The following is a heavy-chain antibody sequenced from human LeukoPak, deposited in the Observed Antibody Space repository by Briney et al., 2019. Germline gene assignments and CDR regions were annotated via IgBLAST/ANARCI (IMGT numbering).Heavy chain of an antibody. V-gene: IGHV5-51*01. CDR1: GPSFPSYW. Sequence: GESLKISCKGSGPSFPSYWLAWVRQMPGKGLDWMGIIYPGDSDTRYSPSFQGQVTISADKSITTAYLQWSSLKASDTAMYYCARLNPTTATSQRSYAMDVWGQGTTVTVSS. J-gene: IGHJ6*02. CDR2: IYPGDSDT. D-gene: IGHD4-17*01. CDR3: ARLNPTTATSQRSYAMDV.